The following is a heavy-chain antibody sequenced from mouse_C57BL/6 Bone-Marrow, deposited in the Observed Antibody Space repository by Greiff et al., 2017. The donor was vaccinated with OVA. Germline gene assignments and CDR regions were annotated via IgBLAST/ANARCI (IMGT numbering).Heavy chain of an antibody. CDR1: GYTFTSYW. CDR2: IDPSDSYT. D-gene: IGHD2-2*01. J-gene: IGHJ4*01. V-gene: IGHV1-69*01. Sequence: QVQLQQPGAELVMPGASVKLSCKASGYTFTSYWMHWVKQRPGQGLEWIGEIDPSDSYTNYNQKFKGKAPLTVDKSSSKAYMQRSSLTAEDSAVYYCARDGYDYAMDYWGQGTSVTVSS. CDR3: ARDGYDYAMDY.